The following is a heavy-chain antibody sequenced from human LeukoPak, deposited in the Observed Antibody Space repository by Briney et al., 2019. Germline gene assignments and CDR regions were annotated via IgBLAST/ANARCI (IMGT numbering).Heavy chain of an antibody. CDR3: ARAKTAILTIPHYFDY. CDR1: GYSISSGYY. Sequence: SETLSLTCTVSGYSISSGYYWGWIRQPPGKGLEWIGSIYHSGSTYYNPSLKSRVTISVDTSKNQFSLKLSSVTAADTAVYYCARAKTAILTIPHYFDYWGQGTLVTVSS. D-gene: IGHD3-9*01. CDR2: IYHSGST. J-gene: IGHJ4*02. V-gene: IGHV4-38-2*02.